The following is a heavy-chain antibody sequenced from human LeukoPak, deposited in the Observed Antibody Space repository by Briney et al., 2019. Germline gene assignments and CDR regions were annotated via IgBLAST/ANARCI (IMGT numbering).Heavy chain of an antibody. CDR3: AKSHSSGWYGWFDP. D-gene: IGHD6-19*01. CDR2: ISWNSGSI. V-gene: IGHV3-9*01. CDR1: GFTFDDYA. Sequence: GRSLRLSCAASGFTFDDYAMHWVRQAPGKGLEWVSGISWNSGSIGYADSVKGRFTISRDNAKNSLYLQMNSLRAEDTAVYYCAKSHSSGWYGWFDPWGQGTLVTVSS. J-gene: IGHJ5*02.